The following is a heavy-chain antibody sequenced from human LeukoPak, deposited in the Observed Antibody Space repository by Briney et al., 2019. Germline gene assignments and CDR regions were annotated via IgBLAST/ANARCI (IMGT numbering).Heavy chain of an antibody. J-gene: IGHJ4*02. CDR2: INDSGGST. CDR1: GFTFSNYA. V-gene: IGHV3-23*01. Sequence: GGSLRLSCAASGFTFSNYAMSWVRQAPGKGLEWVSAINDSGGSTYYADSVKGRFTISRDNSKNTLHLQMNSLRAEDTAVYYCAKGDRRRDIVVVVAAYDYWGQGTLVTVSS. D-gene: IGHD2-15*01. CDR3: AKGDRRRDIVVVVAAYDY.